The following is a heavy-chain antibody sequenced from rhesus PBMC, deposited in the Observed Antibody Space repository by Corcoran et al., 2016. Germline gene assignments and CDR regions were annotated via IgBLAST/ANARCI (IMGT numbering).Heavy chain of an antibody. CDR3: AKGPNTVTTVDY. J-gene: IGHJ4*01. V-gene: IGHV3S5*01. CDR1: GFTFSSYG. D-gene: IGHD4-23*01. Sequence: EVQLVESGGGLVQPGGSLRLSCAASGFTFSSYGMSWVRQAPGKGLEWVSYISNGGGSTYYADSVTGRFTISRDNSKNTLSLQMNSLRAEDTAVYYCAKGPNTVTTVDYWGQGVLVTVSS. CDR2: ISNGGGST.